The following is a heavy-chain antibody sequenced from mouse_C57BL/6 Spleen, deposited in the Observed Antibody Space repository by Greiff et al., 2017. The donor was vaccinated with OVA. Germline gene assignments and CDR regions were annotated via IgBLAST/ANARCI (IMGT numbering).Heavy chain of an antibody. CDR2: IRSKSNNYAT. J-gene: IGHJ1*03. CDR3: VRPGEDWYFDV. Sequence: EVQLQESGGGLVQPKGSLKLSCAASGFSFNTYAMNWVRQAPGKGLEWVARIRSKSNNYATYYADSVKDRFTISRDDSESMLYLQMNNLKTEDTAMYYCVRPGEDWYFDVWGTGTTVTVSS. CDR1: GFSFNTYA. V-gene: IGHV10-1*01.